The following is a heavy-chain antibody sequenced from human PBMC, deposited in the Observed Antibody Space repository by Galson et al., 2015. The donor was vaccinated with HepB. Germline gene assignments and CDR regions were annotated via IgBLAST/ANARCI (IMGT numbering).Heavy chain of an antibody. J-gene: IGHJ5*02. CDR1: GYTLTELS. V-gene: IGHV1-24*01. CDR3: ATATWVARRSGYYTGWFDP. CDR2: FDPEDGET. D-gene: IGHD3-3*01. Sequence: SVKVSCKVSGYTLTELSMHWVRQAPGKGLEWMGGFDPEDGETIYAQKFQGRVTMTEDTSTDTAYMELSSLRSEDTAVYYCATATWVARRSGYYTGWFDPWGQGTLVTVSS.